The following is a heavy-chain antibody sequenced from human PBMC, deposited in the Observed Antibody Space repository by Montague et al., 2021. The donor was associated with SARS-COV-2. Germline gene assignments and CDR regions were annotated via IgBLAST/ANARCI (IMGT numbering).Heavy chain of an antibody. V-gene: IGHV3-48*03. CDR1: GFTFSNYD. CDR2: IRTSAYTT. J-gene: IGHJ3*02. D-gene: IGHD3-16*02. Sequence: SLRLSCAASGFTFSNYDMNWVRQAPGKGPEWISYIRTSAYTTSYAGFVKGRFTISRDNGKNSLYLQMNSLRVEDTAVYYCTRDYRSIVGDGLDIWGQGTKVTVSS. CDR3: TRDYRSIVGDGLDI.